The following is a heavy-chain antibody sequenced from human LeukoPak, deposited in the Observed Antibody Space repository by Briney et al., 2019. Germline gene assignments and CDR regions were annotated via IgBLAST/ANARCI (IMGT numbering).Heavy chain of an antibody. CDR3: ARFTPQGYGWGGYNRFDP. V-gene: IGHV4-59*01. Sequence: SETLSLTCAVSGGSIRRYYWNWLRQPPGKGLEWVGYIYYSGSTNYNPSLKSRVTISVDTSKNQFSLNLTSVTAADTAVYYCARFTPQGYGWGGYNRFDPWGQGTLVTVSS. CDR2: IYYSGST. CDR1: GGSIRRYY. D-gene: IGHD3-16*01. J-gene: IGHJ5*02.